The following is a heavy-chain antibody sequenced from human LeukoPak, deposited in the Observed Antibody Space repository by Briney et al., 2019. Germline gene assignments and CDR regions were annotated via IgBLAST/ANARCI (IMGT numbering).Heavy chain of an antibody. D-gene: IGHD1-26*01. CDR2: INTNTGNP. Sequence: ASVKVSCKASGYTFTSYAMNWVRQAPGQGLEWMGWINTNTGNPTYAQGFTGRFVFSLDTSVSTTYLQISSLKAEDTAVYYCARGFGLVGATSPFDYWGQGTLVTVSS. CDR3: ARGFGLVGATSPFDY. CDR1: GYTFTSYA. V-gene: IGHV7-4-1*02. J-gene: IGHJ4*02.